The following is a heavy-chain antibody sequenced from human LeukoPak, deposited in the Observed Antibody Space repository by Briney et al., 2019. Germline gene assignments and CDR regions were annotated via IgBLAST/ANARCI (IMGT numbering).Heavy chain of an antibody. CDR3: ARDLSVTANFDY. Sequence: SESLSLTCAVSGYSTSSGYYWGWIRQPPGKALEWSGSIYHSGTTYYNPSLKSQVTVSVDTSKNQISLPLSSVTAADTAVYYCARDLSVTANFDYWGQGTLVTVSS. D-gene: IGHD5-18*01. V-gene: IGHV4-38-2*02. J-gene: IGHJ4*02. CDR1: GYSTSSGYY. CDR2: IYHSGTT.